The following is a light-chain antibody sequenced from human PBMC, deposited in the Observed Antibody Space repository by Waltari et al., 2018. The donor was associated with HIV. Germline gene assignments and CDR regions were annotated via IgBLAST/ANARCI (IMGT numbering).Light chain of an antibody. CDR3: CSYVSNVI. CDR2: EVS. J-gene: IGLJ2*01. Sequence: QSALTQPASVSGSPGQSITISCTSTSRDVATYKLVSWYQQHPGKAPKLMIYEVSKRPSGVSDRFSGSKSGDTASLTISGLQAEDEADYYCCSYVSNVIFGGGTKLTVL. CDR1: SRDVATYKL. V-gene: IGLV2-23*02.